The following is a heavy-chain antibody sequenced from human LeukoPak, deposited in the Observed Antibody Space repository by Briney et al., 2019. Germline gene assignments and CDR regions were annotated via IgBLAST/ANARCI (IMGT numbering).Heavy chain of an antibody. Sequence: SQTLSLTCAISGDSVSSNIAAWSWVRQSPSRGLEWLGRTYYRSKWKNDYAESVKSRINISPDTSKNQFSLQLNSVTPEDTAVYYCARVAYAVAVVWGQGTPVTASS. V-gene: IGHV6-1*01. D-gene: IGHD2-2*01. CDR1: GDSVSSNIAA. CDR3: ARVAYAVAVV. CDR2: TYYRSKWKN. J-gene: IGHJ4*02.